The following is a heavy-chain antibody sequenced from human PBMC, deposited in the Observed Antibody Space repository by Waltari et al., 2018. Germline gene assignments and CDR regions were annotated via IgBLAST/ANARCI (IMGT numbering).Heavy chain of an antibody. Sequence: QVQLQESGPGLVKPSQTLSLTCAVSGRSISSGNYYWNWIRQPAGKGLEWIGRVYTSGSTDYNPSLKSRVTISVDTSKNQLSLKLTSVTAADTAVYYCARVGDDFWSGYSNGFDYWGQGTLVTVSS. D-gene: IGHD3-3*01. CDR1: GRSISSGNYY. V-gene: IGHV4-61*02. CDR3: ARVGDDFWSGYSNGFDY. J-gene: IGHJ4*02. CDR2: VYTSGST.